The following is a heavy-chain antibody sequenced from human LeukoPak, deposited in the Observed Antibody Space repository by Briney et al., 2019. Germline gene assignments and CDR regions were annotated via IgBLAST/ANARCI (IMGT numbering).Heavy chain of an antibody. CDR3: AKDSSGGSSSWGDYFDY. J-gene: IGHJ4*02. Sequence: GGSLRLSCAASGFTFSSDAMSWVRQAPGKGLEWVSAISGSGGSTYYADSVKGRFTISRDNSKTTLYLQMNSLRAEDTAVYYCAKDSSGGSSSWGDYFDYWGQGTLVTVSS. V-gene: IGHV3-23*01. D-gene: IGHD6-13*01. CDR1: GFTFSSDA. CDR2: ISGSGGST.